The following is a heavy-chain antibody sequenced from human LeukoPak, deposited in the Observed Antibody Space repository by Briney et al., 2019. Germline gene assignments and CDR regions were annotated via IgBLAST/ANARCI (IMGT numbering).Heavy chain of an antibody. CDR1: GGSISSSSYY. J-gene: IGHJ4*02. D-gene: IGHD3-10*01. Sequence: SETLSLTCAVSGGSISSSSYYWGWIRQPPGKGLEWIGEINHSGSTNYNPSLKSRVTISVDTSKNQFSLKLSSVTAADTAVYYCARGRYGSEFDYWGQGALVTVSS. V-gene: IGHV4-39*07. CDR3: ARGRYGSEFDY. CDR2: INHSGST.